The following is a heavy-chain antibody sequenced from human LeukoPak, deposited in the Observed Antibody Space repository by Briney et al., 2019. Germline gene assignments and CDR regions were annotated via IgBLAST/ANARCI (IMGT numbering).Heavy chain of an antibody. V-gene: IGHV1-24*01. Sequence: ASVKVSCKVSGYTLTELFMHWVRQAPGKGLEWMGGFDPEYGETMYAQKFQGRVTMTEDTSTDTAYMELSSLKSEDTAVYYCATEGRYGSGTYYMTYWGRGTLLTVSS. CDR2: FDPEYGET. CDR3: ATEGRYGSGTYYMTY. D-gene: IGHD3-10*01. CDR1: GYTLTELF. J-gene: IGHJ4*02.